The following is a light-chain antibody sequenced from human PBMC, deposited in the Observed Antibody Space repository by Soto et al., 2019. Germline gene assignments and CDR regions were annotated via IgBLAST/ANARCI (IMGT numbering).Light chain of an antibody. CDR3: QSYDSTLSGSL. CDR2: DNN. Sequence: QAVVTQPPSVSGAPGQRVTISCTGSSSNIGAGYDVQWYQQLPETAPKLLIYDNNNRPSGVPDRFSGSKSGASASLAITGLQVEDEADYYCQSYDSTLSGSLFGGGTKVTVL. V-gene: IGLV1-40*03. CDR1: SSNIGAGYD. J-gene: IGLJ2*01.